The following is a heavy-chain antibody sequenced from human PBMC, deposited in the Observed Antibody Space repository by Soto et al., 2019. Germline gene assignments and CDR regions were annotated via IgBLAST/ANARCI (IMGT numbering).Heavy chain of an antibody. J-gene: IGHJ3*02. Sequence: SETLSLTCTVSSGSLSSSNYYWTWVRQPPGKGLEWIGYIYYSGSTNYNPSLKSRVTISVDTSKNQFSLKLSSVTAADTAVYYCATLGPSRAFDIWGQGTMVTVSS. V-gene: IGHV4-61*01. D-gene: IGHD2-2*01. CDR1: SGSLSSSNYY. CDR2: IYYSGST. CDR3: ATLGPSRAFDI.